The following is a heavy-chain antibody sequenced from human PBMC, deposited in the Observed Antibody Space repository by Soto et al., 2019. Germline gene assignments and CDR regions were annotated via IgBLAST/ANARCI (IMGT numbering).Heavy chain of an antibody. D-gene: IGHD3-22*01. CDR1: GYSFTDYF. V-gene: IGHV1-46*03. CDR2: VHPSGGNT. CDR3: ASAPYSSSCCFFDY. Sequence: ASVKVSCKAFGYSFTDYFMHWLRQAPGQGLEWMGIVHPSGGNTNYAQKSQGRVNMTWDTSTTTDYMELSSLRSDDKAVYYWASAPYSSSCCFFDYWGQGTPVTVPS. J-gene: IGHJ4*02.